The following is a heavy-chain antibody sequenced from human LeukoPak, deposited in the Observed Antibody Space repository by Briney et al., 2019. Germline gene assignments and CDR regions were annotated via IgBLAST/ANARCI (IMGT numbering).Heavy chain of an antibody. CDR1: GFTFSSYG. D-gene: IGHD6-19*01. CDR2: IRYDGSVK. J-gene: IGHJ4*02. Sequence: GGSLRLPCAASGFTFSSYGMHWVRQAPGKGLEYVAFIRYDGSVKYSGDSVKGRFTISSDNSKNTLYLQMNSLRAEDTAVYYCARGTYSSGWYYFDYWGQGTLVTVSS. V-gene: IGHV3-30*02. CDR3: ARGTYSSGWYYFDY.